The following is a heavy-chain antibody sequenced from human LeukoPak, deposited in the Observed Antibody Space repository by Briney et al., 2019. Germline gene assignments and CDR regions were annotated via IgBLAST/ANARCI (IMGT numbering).Heavy chain of an antibody. V-gene: IGHV3-30*18. J-gene: IGHJ4*02. CDR2: ISYDGSNK. Sequence: GGSLRLSCAAPGFTFSSYGMHWVRQAPGKGLEWVAVISYDGSNKYYADSVKGRFTISRDNSKNTLYLQMNSLRAEDTAVYYCAKDRFVAAAGISDYWGQGTLVTVSS. CDR1: GFTFSSYG. CDR3: AKDRFVAAAGISDY. D-gene: IGHD6-13*01.